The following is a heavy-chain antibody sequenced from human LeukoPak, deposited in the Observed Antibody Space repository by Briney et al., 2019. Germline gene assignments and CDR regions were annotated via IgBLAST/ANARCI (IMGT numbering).Heavy chain of an antibody. Sequence: PSETLSLTCAVYGGSFSGYYWSWIRQPPGKGLEWIGEINHSGSTNYNPSLKSRVTISVDTSKNQFSLKLSSVTAADTAVYYSARGPFFSVASCYPPYYYYYMQVWGKGTAVTVSS. CDR2: INHSGST. CDR3: ARGPFFSVASCYPPYYYYYMQV. D-gene: IGHD2-15*01. CDR1: GGSFSGYY. J-gene: IGHJ6*03. V-gene: IGHV4-34*01.